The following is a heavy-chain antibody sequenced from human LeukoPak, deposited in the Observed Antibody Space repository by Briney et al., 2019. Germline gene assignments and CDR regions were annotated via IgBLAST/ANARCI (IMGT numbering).Heavy chain of an antibody. J-gene: IGHJ6*03. V-gene: IGHV1-2*02. CDR1: GYTFTGYY. CDR3: ARVGPPWDYMDV. CDR2: INPNSGGT. Sequence: ASVTVSCKASGYTFTGYYMHWVRQAPGQGLEWMGWINPNSGGTNYAQKFQGRVTMTRDTSISTAYMELSRLRSDDTAVYYCARVGPPWDYMDVWGKGTTVTVSS.